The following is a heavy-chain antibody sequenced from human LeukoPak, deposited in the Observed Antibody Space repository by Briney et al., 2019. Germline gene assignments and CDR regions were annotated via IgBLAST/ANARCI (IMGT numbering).Heavy chain of an antibody. CDR2: MNPNSGNT. J-gene: IGHJ6*02. CDR3: ASTQGSSGWYGIYYYYGMDV. V-gene: IGHV1-8*01. Sequence: GASVKVSCKASGYTFTSYDINWVRQATGQGLEWMGWMNPNSGNTGYAQKFQGRVTMTRNTSISTAYIELSSLRSEDTAVYYCASTQGSSGWYGIYYYYGMDVWGQGTTVTVSS. CDR1: GYTFTSYD. D-gene: IGHD6-19*01.